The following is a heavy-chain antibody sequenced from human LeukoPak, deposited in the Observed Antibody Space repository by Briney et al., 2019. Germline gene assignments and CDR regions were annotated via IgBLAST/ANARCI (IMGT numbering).Heavy chain of an antibody. D-gene: IGHD3-10*01. V-gene: IGHV4-4*02. CDR1: GGSISSSNW. J-gene: IGHJ6*03. CDR2: IYHSGST. Sequence: RSSETLSLTCAVSGGSISSSNWWSWVRQPPGKGLEWIGEIYHSGSTYYNPSLKSRVTISVDTSKNQLSLKLSAVTAADTAVYYCASVRRGFGESSKYYSYYYMDVWGNGTTVPIS. CDR3: ASVRRGFGESSKYYSYYYMDV.